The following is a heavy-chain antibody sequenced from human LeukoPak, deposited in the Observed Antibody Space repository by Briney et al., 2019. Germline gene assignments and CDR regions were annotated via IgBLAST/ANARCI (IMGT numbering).Heavy chain of an antibody. CDR3: AKDGGLWVSAHWGDS. V-gene: IGHV3-23*01. Sequence: GGSLRLSCAASGFSVSGKFMSWVRQAPGKGLKWVSTITTGGPNTYYADSVKGRFTVSRDDSKNTLYLQMNSLRAEDTAVYYCAKDGGLWVSAHWGDSWGRGTLVTVSS. CDR2: ITTGGPNT. D-gene: IGHD7-27*01. CDR1: GFSVSGKF. J-gene: IGHJ4*02.